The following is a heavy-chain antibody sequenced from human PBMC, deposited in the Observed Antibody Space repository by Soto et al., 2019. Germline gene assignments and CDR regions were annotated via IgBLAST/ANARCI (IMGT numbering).Heavy chain of an antibody. J-gene: IGHJ5*02. D-gene: IGHD3-22*01. CDR2: MYHSGST. Sequence: SETLSLTCTVSGYSISSGYYWGWIRQPPGKGLEWIGSMYHSGSTYYNPSLKSRVTISVDTYKNQFSLKLNSVTAADTAVYYCARVTESSGYLLWFDPWGQGTLVTVSS. V-gene: IGHV4-38-2*02. CDR1: GYSISSGYY. CDR3: ARVTESSGYLLWFDP.